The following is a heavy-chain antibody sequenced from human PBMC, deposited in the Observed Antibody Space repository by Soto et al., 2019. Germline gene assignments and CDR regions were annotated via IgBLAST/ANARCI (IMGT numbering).Heavy chain of an antibody. CDR2: INHLGSI. V-gene: IGHV4-34*01. CDR1: GGSLSDYF. J-gene: IGHJ4*02. D-gene: IGHD1-1*01. CDR3: ARLEGLATISYYFDF. Sequence: PSETLSLTCVVSGGSLSDYFWSWIRQPPGMALEWIGEINHLGSINYNPSLKSRVTMSVDTSKNQFSLTLNSVTAADSAMYFCARLEGLATISYYFDFWGPGALVTVSS.